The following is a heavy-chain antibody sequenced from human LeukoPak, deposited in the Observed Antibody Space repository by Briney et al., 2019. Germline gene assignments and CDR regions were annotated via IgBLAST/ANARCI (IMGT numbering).Heavy chain of an antibody. CDR2: ISGSGGST. CDR1: GFTFSSYA. D-gene: IGHD2-2*03. J-gene: IGHJ3*02. CDR3: AKSLNGYCSSTSCYKEVTHDAFDI. Sequence: GGSLRLSCAASGFTFSSYAMSWVRQAPGKGLEWVSAISGSGGSTYYADSVKGRFTISRDNSKNTLYLQMNSLRAEDTAVYYCAKSLNGYCSSTSCYKEVTHDAFDIWGQGTMVTVSS. V-gene: IGHV3-23*01.